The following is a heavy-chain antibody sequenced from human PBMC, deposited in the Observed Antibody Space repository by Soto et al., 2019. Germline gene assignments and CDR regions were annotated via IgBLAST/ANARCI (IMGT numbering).Heavy chain of an antibody. Sequence: QVQLVQSRAEVKNPGASVKVSCKASGYSYTRYGIARARQAPGQGLEWMGWINTDDGNTNYAQNLQGRVTLTTDTSTSTAYMELTSLRSNDTAIYYCAMVDVYVTPSPQDVWGQGTTVIVSS. CDR2: INTDDGNT. CDR1: GYSYTRYG. CDR3: AMVDVYVTPSPQDV. V-gene: IGHV1-18*01. J-gene: IGHJ6*02. D-gene: IGHD3-16*01.